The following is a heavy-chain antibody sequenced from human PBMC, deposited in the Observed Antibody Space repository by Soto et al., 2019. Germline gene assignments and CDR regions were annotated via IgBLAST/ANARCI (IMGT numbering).Heavy chain of an antibody. J-gene: IGHJ4*02. CDR3: AKSWELRRFFAS. CDR2: IHHTGST. D-gene: IGHD1-26*01. CDR1: GASIMSENW. V-gene: IGHV4-4*02. Sequence: QVQLQESGPGLVKPSGTLSLTCAVSGASIMSENWWTWVRQSPGKGLEWIGEIHHTGSTTYNPSLDSRVTMSVDKSKNHFSLILSSVTAADTALYYCAKSWELRRFFASWGQGTLVTVSS.